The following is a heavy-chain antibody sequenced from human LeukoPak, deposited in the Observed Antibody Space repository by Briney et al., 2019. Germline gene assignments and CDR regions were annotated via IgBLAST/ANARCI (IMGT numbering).Heavy chain of an antibody. J-gene: IGHJ4*02. D-gene: IGHD2-2*01. CDR2: IRSKTDRGKT. CDR1: GFTFSNAW. CDR3: TTESILGYCSFTSCSYFDY. Sequence: PGGSLRLSCVASGFTFSNAWTSWVRQAPGKGLEWVGRIRSKTDRGKTDYAAPVKGRFTISRDDSKNTLFLQMNSLKAEDTAVYYCTTESILGYCSFTSCSYFDYWGQGALVTVSS. V-gene: IGHV3-15*01.